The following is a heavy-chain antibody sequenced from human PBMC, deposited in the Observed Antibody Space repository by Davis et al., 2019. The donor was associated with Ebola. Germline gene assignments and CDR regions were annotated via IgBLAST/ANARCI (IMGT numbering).Heavy chain of an antibody. J-gene: IGHJ4*02. Sequence: PGGSLRLSCVASGFTVSSDYMSWVRQAPGKGLEWVFVIYSGGSTYYADSVKGRFTISRDNSKNTLYLQMNSLRAEDTAVYYCAKVEKGYWGQGTLVTVSS. CDR3: AKVEKGY. V-gene: IGHV3-53*05. CDR2: IYSGGST. CDR1: GFTVSSDY.